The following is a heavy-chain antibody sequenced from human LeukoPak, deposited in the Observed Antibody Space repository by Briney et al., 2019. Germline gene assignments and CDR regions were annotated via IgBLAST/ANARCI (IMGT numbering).Heavy chain of an antibody. Sequence: GGSLRLSCAASGFTFSSYGMHWVRQAPGKGLEWVAVISYDGSNEYYADSVKGRFTISRDNSKNTLYLQMNSLRAEDTAVFYCAKDRYCTNGVWSGDFDYWGQGTLVTVSS. CDR3: AKDRYCTNGVWSGDFDY. V-gene: IGHV3-30*18. J-gene: IGHJ4*02. D-gene: IGHD2-8*01. CDR1: GFTFSSYG. CDR2: ISYDGSNE.